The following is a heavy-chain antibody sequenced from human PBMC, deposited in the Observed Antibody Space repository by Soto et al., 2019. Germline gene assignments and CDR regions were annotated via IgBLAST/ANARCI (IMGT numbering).Heavy chain of an antibody. D-gene: IGHD5-12*01. CDR3: ARTVARGYSGYNYYYYGMDV. J-gene: IGHJ6*02. V-gene: IGHV4-61*01. CDR1: GGSVSSGSYY. Sequence: PSETLSLTCTVSGGSVSSGSYYWSWIRQPPGKGLEWIGYIYYSGSTNYNPSLKSRVTISVDTSKNQFSQKLSSATAADTAVYYCARTVARGYSGYNYYYYGMDVWGQGTTVTVSS. CDR2: IYYSGST.